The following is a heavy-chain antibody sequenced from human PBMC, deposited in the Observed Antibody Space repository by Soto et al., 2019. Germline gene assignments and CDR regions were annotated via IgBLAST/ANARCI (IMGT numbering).Heavy chain of an antibody. D-gene: IGHD3-22*01. CDR2: ISAYNGNT. J-gene: IGHJ5*02. V-gene: IGHV1-18*01. Sequence: ASVKVSCKASGYTFTSYGISWVRQAPGQGLEWMGWISAYNGNTNYAQKLQGRVTMTTDTSTSTAYMELRSLRSDDTAVYYCARYYYVSIGYYHSWFDLWGKATLGTVSS. CDR1: GYTFTSYG. CDR3: ARYYYVSIGYYHSWFDL.